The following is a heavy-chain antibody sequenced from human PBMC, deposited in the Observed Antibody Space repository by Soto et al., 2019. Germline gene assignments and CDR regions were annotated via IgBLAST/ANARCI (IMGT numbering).Heavy chain of an antibody. D-gene: IGHD6-19*01. Sequence: GGSLRLSCAASGFTFSSYGMQWVRQAPGKGLEWVAVISYDGSNKYYADSAKGRFTISRDNSKNTLYLQMNSLRAEDTAVYYRAKDIGQWVAVAGRGPYWGQGTLVTVSS. J-gene: IGHJ4*02. CDR3: AKDIGQWVAVAGRGPY. CDR1: GFTFSSYG. CDR2: ISYDGSNK. V-gene: IGHV3-30*18.